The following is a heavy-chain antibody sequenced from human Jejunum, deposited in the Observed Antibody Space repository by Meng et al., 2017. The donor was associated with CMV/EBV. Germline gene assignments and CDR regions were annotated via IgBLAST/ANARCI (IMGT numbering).Heavy chain of an antibody. D-gene: IGHD6-13*01. J-gene: IGHJ5*02. V-gene: IGHV1-18*01. Sequence: QFQLLQSGAEVKKPVASVKVSCKASGYTFTSYGISWVRQSPGQGLEWMGWISAYNGNTNYAQKLQGRVTMTTDTSTSTAYMELRSLRSDDTAVYYCAASSSSWYQNWFDPWGQGTLVTVSS. CDR2: ISAYNGNT. CDR3: AASSSSWYQNWFDP. CDR1: GYTFTSYG.